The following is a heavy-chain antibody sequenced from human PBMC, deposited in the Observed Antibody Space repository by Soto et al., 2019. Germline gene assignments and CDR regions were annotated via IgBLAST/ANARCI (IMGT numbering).Heavy chain of an antibody. J-gene: IGHJ6*02. V-gene: IGHV3-30*18. CDR1: GFTFSSYG. CDR2: ISYDGSNK. D-gene: IGHD3-22*01. Sequence: LRLSCAASGFTFSSYGMHWVRQAPGKGLEWVAVISYDGSNKYYADSVKGRFTISRDNSKNTLYLQMNSLRAEDTAVYYCAKDYYDSSGYYVYYYYGMDVWGQGTTVTVSS. CDR3: AKDYYDSSGYYVYYYYGMDV.